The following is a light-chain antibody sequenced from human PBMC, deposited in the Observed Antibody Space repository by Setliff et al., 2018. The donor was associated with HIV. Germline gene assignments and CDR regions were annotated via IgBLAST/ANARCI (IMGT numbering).Light chain of an antibody. CDR2: EGT. CDR3: CSHAGGNTYI. J-gene: IGLJ1*01. V-gene: IGLV2-23*01. CDR1: SSDVGTYNF. Sequence: QSALTQPASVSGSPGQSITISCTGTSSDVGTYNFVSWYQQHPGKAPKLIIFEGTKRLSGVSNRFSDSNSGNTASLTISGLQPEDEADYYCCSHAGGNTYIFGSGTKVTV.